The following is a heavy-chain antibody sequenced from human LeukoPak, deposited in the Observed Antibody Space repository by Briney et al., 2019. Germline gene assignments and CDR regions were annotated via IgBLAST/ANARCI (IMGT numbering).Heavy chain of an antibody. Sequence: GESLRLSCAASGFTFSSYAMSWVRQAPGKGLEWVSAISGSGGSTYYADSVKGRFTISKDNSKNTLYLQMNSLRAEDTAVYYCARTRLEPSYGDYFYYYYGMDVWGQGTTVTVSS. J-gene: IGHJ6*02. V-gene: IGHV3-23*01. D-gene: IGHD4-17*01. CDR3: ARTRLEPSYGDYFYYYYGMDV. CDR1: GFTFSSYA. CDR2: ISGSGGST.